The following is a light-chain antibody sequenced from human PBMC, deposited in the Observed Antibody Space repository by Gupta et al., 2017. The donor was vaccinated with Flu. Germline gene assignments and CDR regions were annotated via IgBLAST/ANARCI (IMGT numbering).Light chain of an antibody. J-gene: IGKJ4*01. CDR2: GDS. CDR3: QQYGSPPT. Sequence: PGHLSLSPGERATLSCRASQTISSSYIAWYQQKPGQAPRLLIYGDSTGATGVPHRFSGRGSGTDFTLSINGLEPKDFAVYYCQQYGSPPTFGGGTKVEI. V-gene: IGKV3-20*01. CDR1: QTISSSY.